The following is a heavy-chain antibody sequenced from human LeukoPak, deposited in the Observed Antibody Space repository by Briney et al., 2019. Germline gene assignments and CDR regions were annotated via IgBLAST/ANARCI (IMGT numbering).Heavy chain of an antibody. J-gene: IGHJ6*02. CDR2: IIPILGIA. V-gene: IGHV1-69*04. D-gene: IGHD1-14*01. CDR1: GGTFSSYA. CDR3: ARDLPDKAPTYGMDV. Sequence: SVKVSCKASGGTFSSYAISWVRQAPGQGLEWMGRIIPILGIANYAQKFQGRVTITADKSTSTAYMELSSLRTEDTAVYYCARDLPDKAPTYGMDVWGQGTTVTVSS.